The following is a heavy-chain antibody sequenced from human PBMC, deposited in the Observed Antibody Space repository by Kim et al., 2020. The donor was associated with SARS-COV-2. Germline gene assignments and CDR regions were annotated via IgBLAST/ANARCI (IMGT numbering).Heavy chain of an antibody. V-gene: IGHV5-51*01. CDR3: ARLEIVVAPFDP. J-gene: IGHJ5*02. Sequence: YSPSFQGQVTISADKSISTAYLQWSSLKASDTAMYYCARLEIVVAPFDPWGQGTLVTVSS. D-gene: IGHD3-22*01.